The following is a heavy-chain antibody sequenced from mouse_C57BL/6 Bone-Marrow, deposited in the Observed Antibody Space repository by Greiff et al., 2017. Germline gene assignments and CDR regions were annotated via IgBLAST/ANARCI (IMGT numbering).Heavy chain of an antibody. V-gene: IGHV5-6*01. CDR3: ARLSPFAY. CDR1: GFTFSSYC. J-gene: IGHJ3*01. D-gene: IGHD6-2*01. CDR2: ISSGGSYT. Sequence: ELQRVESGGDLVKPGGSLKLSCAASGFTFSSYCMSWVRQTPDKGLEWVATISSGGSYTYYPDSVKGRFTITTDNAKNTLYMQMSSLKSEDTAMYYCARLSPFAYWGQGTLVTVSA.